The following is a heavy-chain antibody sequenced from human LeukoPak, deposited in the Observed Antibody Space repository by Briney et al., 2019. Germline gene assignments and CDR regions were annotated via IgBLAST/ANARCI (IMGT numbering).Heavy chain of an antibody. D-gene: IGHD2-15*01. Sequence: GGSLRLSCAASGFTFSSYGRHWVRQAPGKGLEWVAVISYDGSNKYYADSVKGRFTISRDNSKNTLYLQMNSLRAEDTAVYYCAKDGGHCSGGSCYRFDYWGQGTLVTVSS. CDR3: AKDGGHCSGGSCYRFDY. V-gene: IGHV3-30*18. CDR1: GFTFSSYG. J-gene: IGHJ4*02. CDR2: ISYDGSNK.